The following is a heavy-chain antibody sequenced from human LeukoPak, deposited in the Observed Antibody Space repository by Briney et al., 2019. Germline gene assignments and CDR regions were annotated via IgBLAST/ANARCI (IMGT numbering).Heavy chain of an antibody. D-gene: IGHD2-2*01. CDR1: GYTFTSYG. Sequence: GASVKVSCKASGYTFTSYGISWLRQAPGQGLEWMGWISAYNGNTNYAQKLQGRVTMTTDTSTSTAYMELRSPRSDDTAVYYCARDQDCSSTSCYTYYFDYSGQGTLVTVSS. J-gene: IGHJ4*02. CDR3: ARDQDCSSTSCYTYYFDY. V-gene: IGHV1-18*01. CDR2: ISAYNGNT.